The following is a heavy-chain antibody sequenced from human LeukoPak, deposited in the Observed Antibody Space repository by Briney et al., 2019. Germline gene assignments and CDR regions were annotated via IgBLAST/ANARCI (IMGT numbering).Heavy chain of an antibody. CDR2: IYPGDSDT. CDR3: ARRYRSHILTDYQVPGHVDY. V-gene: IGHV5-51*01. CDR1: GYSFTSYW. J-gene: IGHJ4*02. Sequence: GESLKISCKGSGYSFTSYWIGWVRQMPGKGLEWMGIIYPGDSDTRYSPSFQGQVTISADKSISTAYLQWSSLKASDTAMYYCARRYRSHILTDYQVPGHVDYWGQGTLVTVSS. D-gene: IGHD3-9*01.